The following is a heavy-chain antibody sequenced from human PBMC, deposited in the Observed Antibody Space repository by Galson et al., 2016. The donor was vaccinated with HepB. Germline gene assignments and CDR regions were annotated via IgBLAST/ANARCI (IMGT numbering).Heavy chain of an antibody. CDR1: GFTFENYA. CDR2: ISWNSDYI. CDR3: AREGRTGPQYYLDY. J-gene: IGHJ4*02. D-gene: IGHD2-8*02. Sequence: SLRLSCAASGFTFENYAMHWVRQAPGKGLEWVSGISWNSDYIGYAESVKGRFTISRDNAKDSLYLQMNSLRPADTAFYYCAREGRTGPQYYLDYWGQGVLVTVSS. V-gene: IGHV3-9*01.